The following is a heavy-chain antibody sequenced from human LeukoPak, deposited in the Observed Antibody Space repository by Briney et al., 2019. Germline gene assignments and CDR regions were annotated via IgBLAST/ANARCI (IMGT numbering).Heavy chain of an antibody. CDR2: IIPILGIA. D-gene: IGHD2-15*01. CDR1: GGTFSSYA. J-gene: IGHJ5*02. V-gene: IGHV1-69*04. Sequence: GASVKVSCKASGGTFSSYAISWVRQAPGQGLEWMGRIIPILGIANYAQKFQGRVTITADKSTSTAHMELSSLRSEDTAVYYCARGPTRLGYCSGGSCQNWFDPWGQGTLVTVSS. CDR3: ARGPTRLGYCSGGSCQNWFDP.